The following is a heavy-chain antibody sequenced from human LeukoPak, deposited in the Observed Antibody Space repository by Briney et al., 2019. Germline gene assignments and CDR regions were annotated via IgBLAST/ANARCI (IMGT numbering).Heavy chain of an antibody. Sequence: GGSLRLSCAASGFTFSSYSMNWVRQAPGKGLEWVANIKQDGSEKYYVDSVKGRFTISRDNAKNSLYLQMNSLRAEDTAVYYCARDSSGPFDYWGQGTLVTVSS. D-gene: IGHD6-19*01. CDR1: GFTFSSYS. CDR3: ARDSSGPFDY. J-gene: IGHJ4*02. CDR2: IKQDGSEK. V-gene: IGHV3-7*03.